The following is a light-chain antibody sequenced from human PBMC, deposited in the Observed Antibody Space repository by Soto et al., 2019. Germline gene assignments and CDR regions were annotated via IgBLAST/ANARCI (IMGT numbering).Light chain of an antibody. CDR3: ETWYSNTHKV. J-gene: IGLJ3*02. V-gene: IGLV4-60*02. CDR2: LDRSGSY. CDR1: SGHSTYI. Sequence: QSVLTQSSSASASLGSSVKLTCILSSGHSTYIIAWHQQQPGKAPRFLMTLDRSGSYNRGSGVPDRFSGSSSGSDRYLTISNLQFEDEGDYYCETWYSNTHKVFGGGTKLTVL.